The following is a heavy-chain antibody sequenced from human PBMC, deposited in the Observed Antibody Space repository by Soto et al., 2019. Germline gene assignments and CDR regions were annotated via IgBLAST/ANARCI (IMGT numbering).Heavy chain of an antibody. CDR2: ISYSGST. D-gene: IGHD2-2*01. CDR3: ARVQSTSWGYYYAVDV. V-gene: IGHV4-59*01. J-gene: IGHJ6*01. Sequence: QVQLQESGPGLVKPSETLSLTCRISGGSISSYYWNWIRQAPGKGLEWIGFISYSGSTNYNPALTSRVTISVDTSKDQISLRLNSVTAADTAVYYCARVQSTSWGYYYAVDVWGQGTTGTVSS. CDR1: GGSISSYY.